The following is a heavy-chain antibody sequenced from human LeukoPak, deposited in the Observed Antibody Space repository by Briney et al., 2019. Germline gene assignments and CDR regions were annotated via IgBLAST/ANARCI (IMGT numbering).Heavy chain of an antibody. CDR1: GGSISSYN. CDR3: ASFSYGDYDIFDY. J-gene: IGHJ4*02. V-gene: IGHV4-59*01. Sequence: SETLSLTCTVSGGSISSYNWSWIRQPPGKGLEWIGYIYYSGSTNYNPSLKSRVTISVDTSKNQFSLKLSSVTAADTAVYYCASFSYGDYDIFDYWGQGTLVTVSS. D-gene: IGHD4-17*01. CDR2: IYYSGST.